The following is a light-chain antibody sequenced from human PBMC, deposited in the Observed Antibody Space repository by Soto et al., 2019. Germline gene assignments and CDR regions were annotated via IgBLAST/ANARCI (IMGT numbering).Light chain of an antibody. J-gene: IGLJ3*02. Sequence: QSALTQPPSASGSPGQSVTISCTGTSSDIGAYNYVSWYQQHPGKAPKLMIHEVSKRPSGVPDRFSGSKSGNTASLTVSGLQAEDEADYYCSSYAGSNDPWVFCGGTKVTVL. CDR1: SSDIGAYNY. CDR3: SSYAGSNDPWV. CDR2: EVS. V-gene: IGLV2-8*01.